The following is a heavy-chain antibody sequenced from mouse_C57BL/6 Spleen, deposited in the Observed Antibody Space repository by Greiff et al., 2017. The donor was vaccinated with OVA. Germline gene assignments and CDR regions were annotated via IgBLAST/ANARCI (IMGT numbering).Heavy chain of an antibody. J-gene: IGHJ2*01. CDR2: INPYNGGT. CDR3: ARGTTSVSTDDY. V-gene: IGHV1-19*01. D-gene: IGHD5-5*01. CDR1: GYTFTGYC. Sequence: EVKLQESGPVLVKPGASVKMSCKASGYTFTGYCMNWVKQSPGQSLEWIGVINPYNGGTSYNQKFKGKATLTVDTSSSTAYMQLSSLTSEDSAVYYCARGTTSVSTDDYWGQGTTLTVSS.